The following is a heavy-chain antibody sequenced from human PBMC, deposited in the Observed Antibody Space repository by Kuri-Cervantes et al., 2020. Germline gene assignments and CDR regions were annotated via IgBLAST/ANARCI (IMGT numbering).Heavy chain of an antibody. CDR2: INSDGSST. Sequence: ETLSLTCAASGFTFSSYWMHWVRQAPGKGLVWVSRINSDGSSTSYADSVKGRFTISRDNAKNTLYLQINSLRAEDTAVYYCARDFRLLWFGELSAIDYWGQGTLVTVSS. CDR1: GFTFSSYW. V-gene: IGHV3-74*01. D-gene: IGHD3-10*01. J-gene: IGHJ4*02. CDR3: ARDFRLLWFGELSAIDY.